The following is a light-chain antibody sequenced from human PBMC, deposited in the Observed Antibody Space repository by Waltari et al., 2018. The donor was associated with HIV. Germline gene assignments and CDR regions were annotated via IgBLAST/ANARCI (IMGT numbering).Light chain of an antibody. Sequence: EIVLTQSPATLSLSPGDRATLSCRASQSVSSYLAWYQQKPGQAPRLLIYDASNRATGIPARFSGSGSGTDFTLTISSLEPEEFAVYFCQQRSNWPPWTFGQGTKVEIK. J-gene: IGKJ1*01. CDR3: QQRSNWPPWT. V-gene: IGKV3-11*01. CDR2: DAS. CDR1: QSVSSY.